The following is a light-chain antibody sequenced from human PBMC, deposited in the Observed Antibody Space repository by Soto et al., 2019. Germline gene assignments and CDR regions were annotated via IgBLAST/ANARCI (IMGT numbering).Light chain of an antibody. J-gene: IGKJ1*01. CDR1: QSVSSN. V-gene: IGKV3-15*01. CDR3: HQYNNWTQT. CDR2: GAS. Sequence: EIVMTQSPATLSVFPGERATLSCRASQSVSSNFAWYQQKPGQAPRLLIYGASTRATGIPARFSGSGSGTDFTLTISSLQSEDFAVYFCHQYNNWTQTFGQGTKVDIK.